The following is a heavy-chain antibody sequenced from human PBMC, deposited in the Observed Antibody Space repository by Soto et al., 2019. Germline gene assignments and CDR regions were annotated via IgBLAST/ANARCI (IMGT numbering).Heavy chain of an antibody. J-gene: IGHJ4*02. V-gene: IGHV1-3*01. D-gene: IGHD3-10*01. Sequence: VSVKVSCKASGYTFTSYAMHWVRQAHGQRLEWMGWINAGNGNTKYSQKFQGRVTITRDTSTSTAYMELSSLRSEDTAVYYCARDQGWGSGTWAGYWGQGTLVTVSS. CDR3: ARDQGWGSGTWAGY. CDR1: GYTFTSYA. CDR2: INAGNGNT.